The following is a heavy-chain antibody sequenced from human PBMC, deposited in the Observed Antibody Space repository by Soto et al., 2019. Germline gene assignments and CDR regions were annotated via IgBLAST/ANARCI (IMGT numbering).Heavy chain of an antibody. CDR3: ARVLAGVKATYNRHGPEI. D-gene: IGHD1-1*01. V-gene: IGHV1-8*01. CDR2: MNPYSGNT. Sequence: ASVKVSCKASGHTFNSDDISWVRQATGQGLEWMGWMNPYSGNTDYAQTFQGRVTMTRNTSTSTAYMELSSLTSEDTAVYYCARVLAGVKATYNRHGPEILGQGTMVTVSS. J-gene: IGHJ3*02. CDR1: GHTFNSDD.